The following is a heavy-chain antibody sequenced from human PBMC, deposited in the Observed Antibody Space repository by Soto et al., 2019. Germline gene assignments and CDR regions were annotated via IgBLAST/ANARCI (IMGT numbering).Heavy chain of an antibody. Sequence: AVGSLRLSCAASGVTCISYSMNWVRQAPGKGLEWVSAISGSGGSTYYADSVKGRFTISRDNSKNPLYLQMNSLRAEDTAVYYCANWGQWLGPKDYWGQGTLVTVSS. CDR3: ANWGQWLGPKDY. D-gene: IGHD6-19*01. CDR2: ISGSGGST. J-gene: IGHJ4*02. V-gene: IGHV3-23*01. CDR1: GVTCISYS.